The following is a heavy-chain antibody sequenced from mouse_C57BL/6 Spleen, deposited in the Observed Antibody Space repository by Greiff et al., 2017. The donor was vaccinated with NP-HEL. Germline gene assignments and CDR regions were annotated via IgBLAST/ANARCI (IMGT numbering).Heavy chain of an antibody. CDR3: ARDGYYVDAMDY. CDR2: IDPGDGGN. CDR1: GFNIKDYY. J-gene: IGHJ4*01. Sequence: VQLQQSGAELVKPGASVKLSCTASGFNIKDYYMPWVKQGTEKGLEGIGRIDPGDGGNKYAPEFQGKATITADTSSNTAYLQLSSLTSEDTAVYYCARDGYYVDAMDYWGQGTSVTVSS. D-gene: IGHD2-3*01. V-gene: IGHV14-2*01.